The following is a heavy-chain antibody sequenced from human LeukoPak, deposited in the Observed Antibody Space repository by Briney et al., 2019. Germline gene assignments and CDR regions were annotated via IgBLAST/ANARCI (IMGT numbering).Heavy chain of an antibody. V-gene: IGHV3-30*02. CDR2: IRYDGSNE. J-gene: IGHJ4*02. D-gene: IGHD2-15*01. Sequence: GGSLRLSCAASGFTFSSYGMHWVRQAPGKGLEWVAFIRYDGSNEYYADSVKGRFTISRDNSKNTLYLQMNSLRAEDTAVYYCAKEGYCSGGSCYLGTFDYWGQGTLVTVSS. CDR1: GFTFSSYG. CDR3: AKEGYCSGGSCYLGTFDY.